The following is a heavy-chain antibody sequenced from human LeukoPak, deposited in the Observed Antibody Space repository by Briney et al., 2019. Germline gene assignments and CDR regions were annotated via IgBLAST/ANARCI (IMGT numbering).Heavy chain of an antibody. Sequence: ASETLSLTCAVSGGSISSNSYYWGWIRQPPGKGLEWIGSIYYSGSTYYKSSHKSRVTISVDTSKNQFSLKLSSVTAADTAVYYCARTRYYYNSRSYGAPYYFDYWGQGTLVTVSS. J-gene: IGHJ4*02. CDR3: ARTRYYYNSRSYGAPYYFDY. D-gene: IGHD3-10*01. V-gene: IGHV4-39*01. CDR2: IYYSGST. CDR1: GGSISSNSYY.